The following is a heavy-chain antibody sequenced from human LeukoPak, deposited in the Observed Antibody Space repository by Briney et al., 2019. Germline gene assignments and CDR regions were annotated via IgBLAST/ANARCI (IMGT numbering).Heavy chain of an antibody. Sequence: SETLSLTCTVSGGSISGYYWSWIRQPPGQGLQWIGYISNNGDTRYHPSLKSRVTLSVDTSKNQFSLRLSSVTAADTAVYYCARGSDFWSADYWGQGTLVTVSS. J-gene: IGHJ4*02. D-gene: IGHD3-3*01. CDR3: ARGSDFWSADY. CDR1: GGSISGYY. CDR2: ISNNGDT. V-gene: IGHV4-59*12.